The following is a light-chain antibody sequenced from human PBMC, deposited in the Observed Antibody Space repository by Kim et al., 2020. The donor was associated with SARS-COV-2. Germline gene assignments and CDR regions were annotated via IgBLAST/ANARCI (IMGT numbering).Light chain of an antibody. J-gene: IGKJ2*01. CDR3: QQYNNWPPLYT. CDR1: QSVSSN. CDR2: GAS. Sequence: PGERATLSCRASQSVSSNLAWYQQKPGQAPRRLIYGASTRATGIPARFSGSGSGTEFTLTINSLQSEDFAVYYCQQYNNWPPLYTFGQGTKLEI. V-gene: IGKV3-15*01.